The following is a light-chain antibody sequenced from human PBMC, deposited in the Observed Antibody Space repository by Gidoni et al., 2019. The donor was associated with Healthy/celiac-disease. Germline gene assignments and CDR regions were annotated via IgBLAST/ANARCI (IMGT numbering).Light chain of an antibody. V-gene: IGKV1-39*01. J-gene: IGKJ3*01. CDR3: QQSYSTPGT. CDR1: QSISSY. Sequence: DIQMTQSPSSLSASVGDRVTITCRASQSISSYLNWYQQKPGEAPKLLIDAASSLQSGVPSRFSGSGSGADFTLTISSLQPEDFATYYCQQSYSTPGTFGPGTKVDIK. CDR2: AAS.